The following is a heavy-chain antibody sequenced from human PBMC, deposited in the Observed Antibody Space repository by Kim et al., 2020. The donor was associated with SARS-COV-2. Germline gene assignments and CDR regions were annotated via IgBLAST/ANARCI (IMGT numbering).Heavy chain of an antibody. CDR1: GFTFSAYD. CDR3: VRDRMGGAFDI. CDR2: ITKTSTTI. V-gene: IGHV3-48*02. J-gene: IGHJ3*02. Sequence: GVSLRLSCATSGFTFSAYDMNWVRQAPGKGLEWLSFITKTSTTIYYADSVEGRFTISRDNAKNSLYLQMNSLRDEDTALYYCVRDRMGGAFDIWGQGTMV. D-gene: IGHD3-16*01.